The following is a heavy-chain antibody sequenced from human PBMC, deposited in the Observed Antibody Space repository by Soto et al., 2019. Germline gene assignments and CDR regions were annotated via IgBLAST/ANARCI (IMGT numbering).Heavy chain of an antibody. CDR3: ARHRPMPGTGTLNYYYYYYMDV. CDR1: GGILRPSNYF. Sequence: ASQDPSLTWTGSGGILRPSNYFLCRVRPAPRKGLERAGFIYYSGSPYYTPSLKSRVTISVDTSKNQFSLKLSSVTAADTAVYYCARHRPMPGTGTLNYYYYYYMDVWGKGTTVTVSS. J-gene: IGHJ6*03. V-gene: IGHV4-39*01. CDR2: IYYSGSP. D-gene: IGHD1-7*01.